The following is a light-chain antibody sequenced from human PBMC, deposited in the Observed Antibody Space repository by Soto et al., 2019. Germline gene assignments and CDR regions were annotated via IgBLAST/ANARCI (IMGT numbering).Light chain of an antibody. CDR1: QTLYNN. Sequence: EIVMTQSPATLSVSPGERATLSCRASQTLYNNLAWYQQKLGQAPRLLIYGASARATDIPARFSGSGSGTEFTLTISVLQSEDFAIYYCQQYSDWPLTLGGGTKVEIK. CDR3: QQYSDWPLT. J-gene: IGKJ4*01. CDR2: GAS. V-gene: IGKV3-15*01.